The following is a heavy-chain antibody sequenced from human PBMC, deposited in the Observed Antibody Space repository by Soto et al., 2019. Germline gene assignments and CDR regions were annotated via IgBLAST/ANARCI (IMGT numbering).Heavy chain of an antibody. Sequence: SVKVSCKASGGTFSSYAISWVRQAPGQGLEWMGGIIPIFGTANYAQKFQGRVTITADESKNTLYLQMNSLRAEDTAVYYCAKEGVAYSSSWYSYYGMDVWGQGTTVTVSS. CDR3: AKEGVAYSSSWYSYYGMDV. CDR2: IIPIFGTA. V-gene: IGHV1-69*13. D-gene: IGHD6-13*01. CDR1: GGTFSSYA. J-gene: IGHJ6*02.